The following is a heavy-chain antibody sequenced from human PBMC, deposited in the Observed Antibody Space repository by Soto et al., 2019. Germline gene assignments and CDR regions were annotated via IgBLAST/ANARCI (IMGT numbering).Heavy chain of an antibody. V-gene: IGHV3-74*01. CDR3: ARDQTVAGPTTFDY. CDR2: IDSVGTIT. J-gene: IGHJ4*02. Sequence: TGGSLRLSCAASGFTFSSYWMHWVRQTPGKGLVWVSRIDSVGTITAYADSVKGRFTISRDNAKNTLYLQMNSLRAEDTAVYYCARDQTVAGPTTFDYCGQGTLVTVSS. D-gene: IGHD6-19*01. CDR1: GFTFSSYW.